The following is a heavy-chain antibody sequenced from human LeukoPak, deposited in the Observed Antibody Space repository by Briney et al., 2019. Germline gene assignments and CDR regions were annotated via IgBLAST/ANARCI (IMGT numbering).Heavy chain of an antibody. CDR2: IYYSGST. V-gene: IGHV4-39*01. Sequence: PAGTLSLTCTVSGGSIYRSTYYWGWIRQPPGKGLEWIGSIYYSGSTYYNPSLRSRFTISVDTSKNQFSLKLNSVTAGDTAVYYCATLTGSHPAYWGQGTLVTVS. J-gene: IGHJ4*02. D-gene: IGHD1-26*01. CDR3: ATLTGSHPAY. CDR1: GGSIYRSTYY.